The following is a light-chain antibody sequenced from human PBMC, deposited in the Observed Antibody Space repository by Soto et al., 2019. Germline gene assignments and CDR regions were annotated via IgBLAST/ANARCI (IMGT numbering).Light chain of an antibody. CDR1: QSISTY. V-gene: IGKV1-5*01. CDR3: QQYETFSGT. J-gene: IGKJ1*01. CDR2: DAS. Sequence: IQMTQSPSSLSASVGDTVTITCRASQSISTYLSWYQQKPGEAPKLLIYDASALPRGVPSRFSGSGSGTKFTLTIAGLQPDDFATYYCQQYETFSGTFGPGTKVDIK.